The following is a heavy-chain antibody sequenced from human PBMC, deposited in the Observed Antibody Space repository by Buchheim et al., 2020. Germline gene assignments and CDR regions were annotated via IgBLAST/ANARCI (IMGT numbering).Heavy chain of an antibody. CDR1: GFTFSSYE. V-gene: IGHV3-48*03. CDR3: ARQLYYYDSSGYYERRGDYHYGMDV. Sequence: EVQLVESGGGLVQPGGSLRLSCAASGFTFSSYEMNWVRQAPGKGLEWVSYISSSGSTIYYADSVKGRFTISRDNAKNSLYLQMNSLRAEDTAVYYCARQLYYYDSSGYYERRGDYHYGMDVWGQGTT. D-gene: IGHD3-22*01. CDR2: ISSSGSTI. J-gene: IGHJ6*02.